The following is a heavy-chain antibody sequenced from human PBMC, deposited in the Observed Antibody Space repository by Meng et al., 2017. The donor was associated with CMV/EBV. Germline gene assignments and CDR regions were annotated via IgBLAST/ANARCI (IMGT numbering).Heavy chain of an antibody. V-gene: IGHV3-23*03. CDR2: IYSGGSST. CDR3: AKDRLRMGWSGSDTGIDY. CDR1: GFTFSSHA. Sequence: GGSLRLSCAVSGFTFSSHAMSWVRQPPGKGLEWVSVIYSGGSSTYYTDSVKGRFIISRDNSKNTLYLQMNSLRAEDTSVYYCAKDRLRMGWSGSDTGIDYWGQGTLVTVSS. J-gene: IGHJ4*02. D-gene: IGHD5-12*01.